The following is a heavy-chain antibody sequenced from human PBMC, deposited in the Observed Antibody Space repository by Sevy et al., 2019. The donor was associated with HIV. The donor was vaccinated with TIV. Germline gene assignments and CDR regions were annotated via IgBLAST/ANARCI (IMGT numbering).Heavy chain of an antibody. Sequence: GGSLRLSCAASGFTVSNNYMSWVRQAPGKGLQWVSVIYSGDSTYYADSVKGRFTISRDNSKNTLYLQMNSLGAEDTAVYYCARLSVYYYDSSGYYTTGNAFDIWGQGTMVTVSS. J-gene: IGHJ3*02. D-gene: IGHD3-22*01. V-gene: IGHV3-53*01. CDR1: GFTVSNNY. CDR3: ARLSVYYYDSSGYYTTGNAFDI. CDR2: IYSGDST.